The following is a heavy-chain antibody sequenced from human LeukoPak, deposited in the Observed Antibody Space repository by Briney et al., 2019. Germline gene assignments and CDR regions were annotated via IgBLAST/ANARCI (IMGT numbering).Heavy chain of an antibody. Sequence: GASVKVSCKASGYTFTSYYMRWVRQAPGQGLEWMGIINPSGGSTSYAQKFQGRVTMTRDTSTSTVYMELSSLRSEDTAVYYCARYASLRYFDWLPGNGAFDIWGQGTMVTVSS. J-gene: IGHJ3*02. CDR2: INPSGGST. CDR1: GYTFTSYY. CDR3: ARYASLRYFDWLPGNGAFDI. D-gene: IGHD3-9*01. V-gene: IGHV1-46*01.